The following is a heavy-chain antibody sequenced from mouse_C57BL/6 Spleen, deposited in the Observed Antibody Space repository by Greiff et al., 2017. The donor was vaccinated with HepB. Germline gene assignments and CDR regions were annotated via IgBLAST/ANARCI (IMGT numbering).Heavy chain of an antibody. CDR1: GYTFTSYW. D-gene: IGHD2-2*01. Sequence: VQLQQPGAELVRPGSSVKLSCKASGYTFTSYWMHWVKQRPIQGLEWIGNIDPSDSETHYNQKFKDKATLTVDKSSSTAYMQLSSLTSEDSAVYDCARRAAMVNWYFDVWGTGTTVTVSS. J-gene: IGHJ1*03. CDR2: IDPSDSET. V-gene: IGHV1-52*01. CDR3: ARRAAMVNWYFDV.